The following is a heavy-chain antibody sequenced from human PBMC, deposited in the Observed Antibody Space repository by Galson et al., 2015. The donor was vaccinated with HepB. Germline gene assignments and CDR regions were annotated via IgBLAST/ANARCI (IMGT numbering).Heavy chain of an antibody. J-gene: IGHJ6*02. CDR1: GYTFTTYG. V-gene: IGHV1-2*02. CDR2: INPNSGGT. Sequence: QSGAEVKKPGASVKVSCKASGYTFTTYGISWVRQAPGQGLEWMGWINPNSGGTNYAQKFQGRVTMTRDTSISTAYMELSRLRSDDTAVYYCARDYKGGYYDREEVYYGMDVWGQGTTVTVSS. CDR3: ARDYKGGYYDREEVYYGMDV. D-gene: IGHD3-22*01.